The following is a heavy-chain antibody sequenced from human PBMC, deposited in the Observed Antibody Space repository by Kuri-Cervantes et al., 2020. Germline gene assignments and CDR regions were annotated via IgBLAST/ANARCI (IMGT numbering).Heavy chain of an antibody. CDR3: ARSYYGSGSWPTPYYYYYYMDV. Sequence: ASVKVSCKASGYTFTSYDINWVRQATGQGLEWMGWMNPNSGNTGYAQKFQGRVTMTRNTSISTAYMELSSLRSEDTAVYYCARSYYGSGSWPTPYYYYYYMDVWGKGTTVTVSS. V-gene: IGHV1-8*02. CDR2: MNPNSGNT. J-gene: IGHJ6*03. CDR1: GYTFTSYD. D-gene: IGHD3-10*01.